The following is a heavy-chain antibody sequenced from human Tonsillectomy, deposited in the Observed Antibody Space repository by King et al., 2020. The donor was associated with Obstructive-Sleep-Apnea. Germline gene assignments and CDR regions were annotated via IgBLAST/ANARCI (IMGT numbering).Heavy chain of an antibody. CDR1: GGSFSGYY. J-gene: IGHJ6*02. Sequence: VQLQQWGAGLLKPSETLSLTCAVYGGSFSGYYWSWIRQPPGKGLEWIGEINHSGSINYNPSLKSRVTISVDTSKNQFSLKLSSVTAADTAVYYCASLKLGYCSSTSCLSYYYYGMDVWGQGTTVTVSS. CDR3: ASLKLGYCSSTSCLSYYYYGMDV. V-gene: IGHV4-34*01. CDR2: INHSGSI. D-gene: IGHD2-2*01.